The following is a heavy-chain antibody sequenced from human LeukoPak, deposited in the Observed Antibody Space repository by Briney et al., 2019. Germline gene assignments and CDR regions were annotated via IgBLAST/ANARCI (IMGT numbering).Heavy chain of an antibody. V-gene: IGHV4-39*07. CDR2: IYYSVTT. Sequence: PSETLSLTCTVSGGSISSSDYYWGWIRQPPGKGVEWIGSIYYSVTTYYNPSLKSRVTIPVDTSKNQFSLRLNSVTAADTAVYYCARDRLRWPKIDYWGQGTLVTVST. J-gene: IGHJ4*02. CDR3: ARDRLRWPKIDY. CDR1: GGSISSSDYY. D-gene: IGHD4-23*01.